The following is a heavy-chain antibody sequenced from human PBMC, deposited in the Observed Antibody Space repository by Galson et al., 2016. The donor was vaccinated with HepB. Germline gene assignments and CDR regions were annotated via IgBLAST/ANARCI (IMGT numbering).Heavy chain of an antibody. CDR2: LRYTGTA. D-gene: IGHD2-8*01. J-gene: IGHJ4*02. CDR3: AGGNGYFGY. Sequence: SETLSLTCEVSGVNIRRSQYYWGWVRQPPGKALEWIGSLRYTGTAYYNEAPKTRVTISEHTSRNPFSLRLSSLTAADTALYFCAGGNGYFGYWGQGALVTVSS. CDR1: GVNIRRSQYY. V-gene: IGHV4-39*01.